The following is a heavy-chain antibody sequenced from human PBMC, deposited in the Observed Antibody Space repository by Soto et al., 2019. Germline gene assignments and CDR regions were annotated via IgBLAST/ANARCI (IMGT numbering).Heavy chain of an antibody. D-gene: IGHD3-10*01. CDR1: GGSISSSSYY. CDR3: ARHRGVRGVLGYYYYMDV. CDR2: IYYSGST. V-gene: IGHV4-39*01. J-gene: IGHJ6*03. Sequence: SETLSLTCTVSGGSISSSSYYWGWIRQPPGKGLEWIGSIYYSGSTYYNPSLKSRVTISVDTSKNQFSLKLSSVTAADTAVYYCARHRGVRGVLGYYYYMDVWGKGTTVTVSS.